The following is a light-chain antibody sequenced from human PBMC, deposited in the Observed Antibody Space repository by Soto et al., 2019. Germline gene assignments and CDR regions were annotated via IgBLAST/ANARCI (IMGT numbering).Light chain of an antibody. CDR3: QQRSNWPLT. CDR1: QSVSSY. CDR2: DAS. Sequence: EIVLTQSPATLSLSPGERATLSCRASQSVSSYLAWYQHKPGQAPRLLIYDASNRATGIPARFSGSGSGTGFTLTISSLEPEDFAVYYCQQRSNWPLTFGGGTKVHIK. V-gene: IGKV3-11*01. J-gene: IGKJ4*01.